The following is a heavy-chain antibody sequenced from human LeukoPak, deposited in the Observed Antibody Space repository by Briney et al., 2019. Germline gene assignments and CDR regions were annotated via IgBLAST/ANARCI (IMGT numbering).Heavy chain of an antibody. V-gene: IGHV3-21*01. J-gene: IGHJ4*02. CDR1: GFSFSSYS. Sequence: GGSLRLSCAASGFSFSSYSMNWVRQPPGKGLEWVSFISRSSSYIDYADSVKGRFTISRDNAKNSLYLQMNSLRAEDTAVYFCARDHGIVVVTASRLDSWGQGTLVTVSS. D-gene: IGHD2-21*02. CDR3: ARDHGIVVVTASRLDS. CDR2: ISRSSSYI.